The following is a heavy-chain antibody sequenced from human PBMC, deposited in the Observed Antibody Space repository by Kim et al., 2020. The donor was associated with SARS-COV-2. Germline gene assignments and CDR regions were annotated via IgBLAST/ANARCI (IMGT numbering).Heavy chain of an antibody. CDR1: GYTFTSYD. J-gene: IGHJ4*02. CDR2: MNPNSGNT. V-gene: IGHV1-8*01. CDR3: ARATDCTNGVCYSGRFDY. Sequence: ASVKVSCKASGYTFTSYDINWVRQATGQGLEWMGWMNPNSGNTGYAQKFQGRVTMTRNTSISTAYMELSSLRSEDTAVYYCARATDCTNGVCYSGRFDYWGQGTLVTVSS. D-gene: IGHD2-8*01.